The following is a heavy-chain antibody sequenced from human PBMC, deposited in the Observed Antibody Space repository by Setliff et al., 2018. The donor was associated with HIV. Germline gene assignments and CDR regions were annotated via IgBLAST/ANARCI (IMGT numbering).Heavy chain of an antibody. CDR3: ARDLYCSGGSCYWIAY. CDR1: GYIFTNYA. V-gene: IGHV1-3*01. CDR2: INAGNGNT. D-gene: IGHD2-15*01. Sequence: ASVTVSCKASGYIFTNYAIHWVRQAPGQRLEWMGWINAGNGNTKYSQKFQGRVAITRDTAASTAYMMLSSLRSEDTAVYYCARDLYCSGGSCYWIAYWGQGTLVTVSS. J-gene: IGHJ4*02.